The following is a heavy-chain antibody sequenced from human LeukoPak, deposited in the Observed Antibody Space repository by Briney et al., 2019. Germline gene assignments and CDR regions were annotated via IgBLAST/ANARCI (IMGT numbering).Heavy chain of an antibody. D-gene: IGHD3-16*01. V-gene: IGHV4-59*01. CDR1: GGSISSYY. CDR3: ARYGLIRGFEY. Sequence: SETLSLTCTVSGGSISSYYWSWIRQPPGKELEWIGYIYYSGSTNYSPSLKSRVTISVDTSKNQFSLKLSSVTAADTAVYYCARYGLIRGFEYWGQETLVTVSS. J-gene: IGHJ4*02. CDR2: IYYSGST.